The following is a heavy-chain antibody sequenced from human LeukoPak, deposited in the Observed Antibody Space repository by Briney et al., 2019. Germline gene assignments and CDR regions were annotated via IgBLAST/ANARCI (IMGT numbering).Heavy chain of an antibody. Sequence: ASVKVSCKASGYTFTGYYMHWVRQAPGQGLEWMGRINPNSGGTNYAQKFQGRVTMTTDTSTSTAYMELRSLRSDDTAVYYCARDSSGFFDYWGQGTLVTVSS. CDR2: INPNSGGT. V-gene: IGHV1-2*06. D-gene: IGHD3-22*01. J-gene: IGHJ4*02. CDR3: ARDSSGFFDY. CDR1: GYTFTGYY.